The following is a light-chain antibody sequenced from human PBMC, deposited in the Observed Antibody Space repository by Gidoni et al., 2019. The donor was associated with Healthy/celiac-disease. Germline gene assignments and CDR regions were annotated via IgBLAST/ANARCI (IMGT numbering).Light chain of an antibody. CDR2: DAS. Sequence: DIVLTQSPFTLSLSPGERATLSCRASQSVSSYLAWYQQKPGQAPRLLIYDASNRATGIPARVSGSGSGTDCTLTISSLEPEDFAVYYCQQRSNWPPFTFGPXTKVDIK. J-gene: IGKJ3*01. CDR3: QQRSNWPPFT. CDR1: QSVSSY. V-gene: IGKV3-11*01.